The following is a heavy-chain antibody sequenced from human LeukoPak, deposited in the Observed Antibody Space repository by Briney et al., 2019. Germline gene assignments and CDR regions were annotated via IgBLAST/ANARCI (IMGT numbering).Heavy chain of an antibody. V-gene: IGHV3-23*01. CDR3: AKDFAVPAAIFYFDY. D-gene: IGHD2-2*01. J-gene: IGHJ4*02. CDR1: RFTFSSYA. Sequence: GGSLRLSCAASRFTFSSYAMSWVRQAPGKGLEWVSAISGSGGSTYYADSVKGRFTISRDNSKNTLYLQMNSLRAEDTAVYYCAKDFAVPAAIFYFDYWGQGTLVTVSS. CDR2: ISGSGGST.